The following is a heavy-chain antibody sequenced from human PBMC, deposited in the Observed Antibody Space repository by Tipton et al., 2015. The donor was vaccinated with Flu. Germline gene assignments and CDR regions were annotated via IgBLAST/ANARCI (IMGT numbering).Heavy chain of an antibody. V-gene: IGHV5-51*01. D-gene: IGHD2-8*01. CDR1: GYSFINYW. J-gene: IGHJ2*01. Sequence: VQLVQSGAEVKKPGESLKIPCKGSGYSFINYWIGWVRQMPGKGLEWMGIIYPGDSDTRCSPSFQGRVTISADKSISTAYLQWSSLKTSDSAMYYCVRHPYCTNAVCPPGYWYFDLWGRGTLVTVSS. CDR2: IYPGDSDT. CDR3: VRHPYCTNAVCPPGYWYFDL.